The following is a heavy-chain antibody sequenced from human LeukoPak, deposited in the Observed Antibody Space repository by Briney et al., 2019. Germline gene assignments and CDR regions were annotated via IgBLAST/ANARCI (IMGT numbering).Heavy chain of an antibody. Sequence: GGSLRLSCAASGFTFSSYSMNWVRQAPGKGLEWVSCISSSSSYTNYADSVKGRFTISRDNAKNSLYLQMNSLRAEDTAVYYCAKDPPYSSSWYYFDYWGQGTLVTVSS. CDR3: AKDPPYSSSWYYFDY. CDR2: ISSSSSYT. CDR1: GFTFSSYS. J-gene: IGHJ4*02. D-gene: IGHD6-13*01. V-gene: IGHV3-21*04.